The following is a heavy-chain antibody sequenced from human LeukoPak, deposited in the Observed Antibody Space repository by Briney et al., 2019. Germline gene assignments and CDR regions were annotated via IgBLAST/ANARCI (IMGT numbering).Heavy chain of an antibody. V-gene: IGHV4-30-2*01. CDR3: ARGSNYYYGMDV. CDR2: IYHSGST. J-gene: IGHJ6*02. Sequence: PSETLSLTCDVSGGSISSGGYSWSWIRQPPGTGLEWIGYIYHSGSTYSTPSLTSRVTISVDRSKTQFSLKLSSVTAADTAVYYCARGSNYYYGMDVWGQGTTVTVSS. D-gene: IGHD3-10*01. CDR1: GGSISSGGYS.